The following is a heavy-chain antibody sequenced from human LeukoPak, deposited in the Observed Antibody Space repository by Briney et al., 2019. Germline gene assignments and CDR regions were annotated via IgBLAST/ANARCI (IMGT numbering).Heavy chain of an antibody. CDR2: ISSSGSTI. D-gene: IGHD5-12*01. CDR3: AKGAYDYIEMGYFDY. CDR1: GFTFSDYY. J-gene: IGHJ4*02. V-gene: IGHV3-11*01. Sequence: KTGGSLRLSCAASGFTFSDYYMSWIRQAPGKGLEWVSYISSSGSTIYYADSVKGRFTISRDNAKNSLYLQMNSLRAEDTALYYCAKGAYDYIEMGYFDYWGQGTLVTVSS.